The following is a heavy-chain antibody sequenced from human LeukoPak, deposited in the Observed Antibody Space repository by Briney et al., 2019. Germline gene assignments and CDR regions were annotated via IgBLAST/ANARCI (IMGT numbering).Heavy chain of an antibody. V-gene: IGHV3-30*19. J-gene: IGHJ6*03. CDR3: ARRWEVVAVAGPHYYYYYMDV. Sequence: GGSLRLSCAASGFKFNTYGMHWVRQAPGKGLEWVAVISYDGSNKYYADSVKGRFTISRDNSKNTLYLQMNSLRAEDTAVYYCARRWEVVAVAGPHYYYYYMDVWGKGTTVTVSS. D-gene: IGHD6-19*01. CDR2: ISYDGSNK. CDR1: GFKFNTYG.